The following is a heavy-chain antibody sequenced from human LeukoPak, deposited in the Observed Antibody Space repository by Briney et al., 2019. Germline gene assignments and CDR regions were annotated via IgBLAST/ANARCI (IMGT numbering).Heavy chain of an antibody. CDR1: GFTFSDYY. Sequence: PGGSLRLSCAASGFTFSDYYTSWIRQAPGRGLEWVSCISSSGSTIYYADSVKGRFTISRDNAKNSLYLQMNSLRAEDTAVYYCARDEVEMATIDVGYYYYGMDVWGQGTTVTVSS. D-gene: IGHD5-24*01. V-gene: IGHV3-11*01. CDR3: ARDEVEMATIDVGYYYYGMDV. J-gene: IGHJ6*02. CDR2: ISSSGSTI.